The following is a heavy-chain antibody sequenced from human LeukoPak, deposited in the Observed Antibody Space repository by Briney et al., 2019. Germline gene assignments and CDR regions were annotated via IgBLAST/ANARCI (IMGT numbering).Heavy chain of an antibody. Sequence: GGSLRLSCAASGFTFSDYIINWVRQAPGKGLEWISYISSSGGTIYYADSVKGRFTISRDNTDNSLFLQMNSLRAEDTALYHCARDRSYGSFDYWGQGILVTVSS. V-gene: IGHV3-48*04. J-gene: IGHJ4*02. CDR2: ISSSGGTI. D-gene: IGHD5-18*01. CDR3: ARDRSYGSFDY. CDR1: GFTFSDYI.